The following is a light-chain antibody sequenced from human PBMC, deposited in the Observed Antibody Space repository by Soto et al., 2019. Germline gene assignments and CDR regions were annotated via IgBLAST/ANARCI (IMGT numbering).Light chain of an antibody. CDR1: QSVSSSY. Sequence: EIVLTQSPGTLALSPGERATLSCRASQSVSSSYLAWYQQKPGQPPRLLIYGASSRATGIPDRFSGSGSGVHFTLTISRLEPEDFAVYYCQQYGSSPLFTFGPGTKVDIK. CDR3: QQYGSSPLFT. CDR2: GAS. V-gene: IGKV3-20*01. J-gene: IGKJ3*01.